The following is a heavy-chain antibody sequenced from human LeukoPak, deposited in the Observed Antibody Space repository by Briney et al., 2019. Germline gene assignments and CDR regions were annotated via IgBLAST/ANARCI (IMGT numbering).Heavy chain of an antibody. Sequence: SETLSLTCTVSGGSISSYYWSWIRQPPGKGLEWIGYIYYSGSTDYNPSLRSRVTISVDTSKNQFSLKLSSVTAADTAVYYCARHGIAAAGPGANAFDIWGQGTMVTVSS. CDR1: GGSISSYY. D-gene: IGHD6-13*01. CDR3: ARHGIAAAGPGANAFDI. J-gene: IGHJ3*02. CDR2: IYYSGST. V-gene: IGHV4-59*08.